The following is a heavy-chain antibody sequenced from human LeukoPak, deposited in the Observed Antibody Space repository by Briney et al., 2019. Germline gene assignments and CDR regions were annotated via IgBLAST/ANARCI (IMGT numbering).Heavy chain of an antibody. CDR3: ALLEMGIIH. V-gene: IGHV1-46*01. CDR1: GYTFTSYY. D-gene: IGHD5-24*01. J-gene: IGHJ4*02. CDR2: LNPSGGST. Sequence: ASVKVSCKASGYTFTSYYIHWVRQAPGQGLEWMGILNPSGGSTDYAQKFQGRVTMTRDTSSSTVYMELSSLKSEDTAVYYCALLEMGIIHWGQGTLVTVSS.